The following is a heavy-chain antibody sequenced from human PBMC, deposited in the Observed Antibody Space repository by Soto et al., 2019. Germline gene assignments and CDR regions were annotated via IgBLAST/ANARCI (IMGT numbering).Heavy chain of an antibody. CDR1: GYTFTSYG. CDR3: ARALDCSGCSCYSTFDY. V-gene: IGHV1-18*01. Sequence: ASVKVSCKASGYTFTSYGISWVRQAPGQGLEWMGWISAYNGNTNYAQKLQGRVTMTTDTSTSTAYMELRSLRSDDTAVYYCARALDCSGCSCYSTFDYWGQGNLVTVSS. CDR2: ISAYNGNT. D-gene: IGHD2-15*01. J-gene: IGHJ4*02.